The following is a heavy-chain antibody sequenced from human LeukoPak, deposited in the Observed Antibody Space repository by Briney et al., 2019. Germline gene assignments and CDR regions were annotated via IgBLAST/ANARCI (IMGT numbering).Heavy chain of an antibody. Sequence: GGSLRLSCTDSGFTFRSNAMSWVRQAPGKGLEWVSAISGSGGSTHYADSVKGRFTISRDNSKNTLYMQMNSLRTEDTAVYYCAKGGVAAARDYWGQGTPVTVSS. CDR3: AKGGVAAARDY. D-gene: IGHD6-13*01. V-gene: IGHV3-23*01. CDR1: GFTFRSNA. J-gene: IGHJ4*02. CDR2: ISGSGGST.